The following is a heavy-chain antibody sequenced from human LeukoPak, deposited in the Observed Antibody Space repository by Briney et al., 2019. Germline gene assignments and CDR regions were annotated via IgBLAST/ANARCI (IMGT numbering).Heavy chain of an antibody. CDR3: AREQQLVIFDY. J-gene: IGHJ4*02. Sequence: PGGSLRLSCAASGFTFSSYRMSWVRQAPGKGLEWVANIKQDGSEKYYVDSVKGRFTISRDNAKNSLYLQMNSLRAEDTAVYYCAREQQLVIFDYWGQGTLVTVSS. V-gene: IGHV3-7*01. CDR1: GFTFSSYR. D-gene: IGHD6-13*01. CDR2: IKQDGSEK.